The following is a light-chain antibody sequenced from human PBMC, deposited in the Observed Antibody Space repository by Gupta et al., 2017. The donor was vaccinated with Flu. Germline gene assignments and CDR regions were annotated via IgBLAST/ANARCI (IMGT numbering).Light chain of an antibody. J-gene: IGKJ1*01. CDR3: LQYDNYPRT. V-gene: IGKV1-6*01. CDR2: AAS. Sequence: IQMTQSPSSLPATVGDRVTITCRASQGIRNDLGWYQQKPGKAPKLLIYAASSVQSGVPSRFSGSGSGTDFPLTISSLQPEDFATYYCLQYDNYPRTFGQGTKVEIK. CDR1: QGIRND.